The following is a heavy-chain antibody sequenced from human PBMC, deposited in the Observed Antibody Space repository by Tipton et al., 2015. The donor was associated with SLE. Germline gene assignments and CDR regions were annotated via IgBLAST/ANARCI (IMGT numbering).Heavy chain of an antibody. CDR2: ISDGGGT. Sequence: TLSLTCSVSGASISHYYWSWIRQPPGKGLEWIGYISDGGGTNHNPSLKSRVTISVDPAKNQFSLRLTSVTAADTAVYYCARGMLTWRGAIIGVDVWGQGTSVNVSS. J-gene: IGHJ6*02. V-gene: IGHV4-59*08. CDR3: ARGMLTWRGAIIGVDV. CDR1: GASISHYY. D-gene: IGHD3-10*02.